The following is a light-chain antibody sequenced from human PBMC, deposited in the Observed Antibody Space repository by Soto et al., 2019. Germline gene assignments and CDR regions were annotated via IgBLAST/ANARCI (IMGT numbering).Light chain of an antibody. CDR2: WAS. Sequence: DIVMTQSPDSLAVSLGERATINCKSSQSVLYSSRDKNYLAWYQQKPGQPPKLLIYWASTRESGVPDRFSGSGSGTDFTRTISSLQAEEVAVYYCHQYYSTPWTFGQGTKVEIK. J-gene: IGKJ1*01. CDR1: QSVLYSSRDKNY. V-gene: IGKV4-1*01. CDR3: HQYYSTPWT.